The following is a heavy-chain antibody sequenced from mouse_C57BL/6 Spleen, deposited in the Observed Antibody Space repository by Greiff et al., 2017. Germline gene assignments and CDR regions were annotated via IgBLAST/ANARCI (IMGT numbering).Heavy chain of an antibody. CDR2: IRSKSSNYAT. D-gene: IGHD1-1*01. CDR1: GFTFNTYA. CDR3: VRDDYGSSSAWFAY. J-gene: IGHJ3*01. V-gene: IGHV10-3*01. Sequence: DVMLVESGGGLVQPKGSLKLSCAASGFTFNTYAMHWVRQAPGKGLEWVARIRSKSSNYATYYADSVKDRFTISRDDSQSMLYLQMNNLKTEDTAMYYCVRDDYGSSSAWFAYWGQGTLVTVSA.